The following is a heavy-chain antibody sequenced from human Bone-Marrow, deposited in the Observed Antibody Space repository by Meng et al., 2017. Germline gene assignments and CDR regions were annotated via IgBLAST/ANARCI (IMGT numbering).Heavy chain of an antibody. CDR3: ARAYGSGWYGY. J-gene: IGHJ4*02. CDR1: GFTFSSYA. Sequence: EGQLLGVGGGLVQPGGSLRLSCAASGFTFSSYAMSWVRQAPGKGLEWVSAISGSGGSTYYADSVKGRFTISRDNSKNTLYLQMNSLRAEDTAVYYCARAYGSGWYGYWGQGTLVTVSS. D-gene: IGHD6-19*01. CDR2: ISGSGGST. V-gene: IGHV3-23*01.